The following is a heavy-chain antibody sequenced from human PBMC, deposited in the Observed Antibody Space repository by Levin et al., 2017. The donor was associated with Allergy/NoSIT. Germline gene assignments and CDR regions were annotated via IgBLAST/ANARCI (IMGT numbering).Heavy chain of an antibody. J-gene: IGHJ2*01. D-gene: IGHD6-13*01. CDR3: ARGGASSKYFDL. V-gene: IGHV4-59*01. Sequence: ASQTLSLTCLVSGASIRSAYWSWIRPPPGKGLEWIAWIHYSGSRNYSPSLKSRVTISLDTSKNQFSLELTSVAAADTAVYYCARGGASSKYFDLWGRGTLVSVSS. CDR1: GASIRSAY. CDR2: IHYSGSR.